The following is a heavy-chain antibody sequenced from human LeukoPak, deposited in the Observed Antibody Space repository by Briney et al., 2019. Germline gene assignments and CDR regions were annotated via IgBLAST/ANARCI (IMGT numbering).Heavy chain of an antibody. Sequence: ASVKVSCKASGGTFSNYSISWVRQAPGQGLEWMGWISGYNGNTNYAQKLQGRVTMTTDTSTSTAYMELRSLRSDDTAVYYCARDLRRGSSTWYASGGDYWGQGTRVTVSS. D-gene: IGHD6-13*01. J-gene: IGHJ4*02. V-gene: IGHV1-18*04. CDR3: ARDLRRGSSTWYASGGDY. CDR2: ISGYNGNT. CDR1: GGTFSNYS.